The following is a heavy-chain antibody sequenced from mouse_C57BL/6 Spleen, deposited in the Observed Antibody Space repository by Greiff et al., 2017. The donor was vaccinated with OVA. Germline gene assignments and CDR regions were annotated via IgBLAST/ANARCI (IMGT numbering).Heavy chain of an antibody. J-gene: IGHJ3*01. CDR3: ARGSDYDASAY. CDR2: IYPGDGDT. CDR1: GYAFSSSW. V-gene: IGHV1-82*01. D-gene: IGHD2-4*01. Sequence: QVQLKQSGPELVKPGASVKISCKASGYAFSSSWMNWVKQRPGKGLEWIGRIYPGDGDTNYNGKFKGKATLTADKSSSTAYMQLSSLTSEDSAVYFCARGSDYDASAYWGQGTLVTVSA.